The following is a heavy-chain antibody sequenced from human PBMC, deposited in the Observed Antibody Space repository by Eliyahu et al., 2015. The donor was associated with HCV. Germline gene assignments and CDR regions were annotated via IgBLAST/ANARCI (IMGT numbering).Heavy chain of an antibody. Sequence: QVQLVASGGGVVQPGKSLRLSCIPSGFTFNGXAMHWVRQAPGKGLEWVAVISYNGRSKDYEDSVKGRFTISRDNSGNTLHLNMNSLSVEDTAVYYCARGEYTKGYNGGFDYWGQGTLVTVSS. V-gene: IGHV3-30*01. CDR3: ARGEYTKGYNGGFDY. CDR2: ISYNGRSK. D-gene: IGHD5-24*01. J-gene: IGHJ4*02. CDR1: GFTFNGXA.